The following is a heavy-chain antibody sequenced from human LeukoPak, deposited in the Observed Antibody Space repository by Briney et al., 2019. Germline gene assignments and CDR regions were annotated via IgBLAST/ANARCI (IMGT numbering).Heavy chain of an antibody. CDR1: GYTFTGYY. CDR2: INPNSGGT. V-gene: IGHV1-2*02. J-gene: IGHJ3*02. CDR3: ARDRNNGYDRAFDI. Sequence: ASVKVSCKASGYTFTGYYKHWVRQAPGQGLEWMGWINPNSGGTNYAQKFQGRVTMTRDTSISTAYMELSRLRSDDTAVYYCARDRNNGYDRAFDIWGQGTMVTVSS. D-gene: IGHD5-12*01.